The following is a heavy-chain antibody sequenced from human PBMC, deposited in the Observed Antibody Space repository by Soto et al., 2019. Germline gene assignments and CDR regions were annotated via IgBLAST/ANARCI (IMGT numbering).Heavy chain of an antibody. CDR1: GGSVSSGSYY. CDR3: AREGSYDSSGYYSDY. CDR2: IYYSGST. J-gene: IGHJ4*02. D-gene: IGHD3-22*01. Sequence: QVQLQESGPGLVKPSETLSLTCTVSGGSVSSGSYYWSWIRQPPGKGLEWIGYIYYSGSTNYNPSLKSRVTISVDTSKNQFSLQLSSVTAADTAVYYCAREGSYDSSGYYSDYWGQGTLVTVSS. V-gene: IGHV4-61*01.